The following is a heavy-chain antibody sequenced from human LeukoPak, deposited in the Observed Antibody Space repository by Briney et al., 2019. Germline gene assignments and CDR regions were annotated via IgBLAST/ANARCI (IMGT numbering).Heavy chain of an antibody. D-gene: IGHD3-22*01. V-gene: IGHV3-23*01. CDR1: GFTFSSYG. Sequence: PGGTLRLSCAASGFTFSSYGMSWVRQAPGKGLEWVSAISGSGGSTYYADSVKGRFTISRDNSKNTLYLQMNSLRAEDTAVYYCAKDIGRGGYYYDSSGYYNYWGQGTLVTVSS. CDR2: ISGSGGST. CDR3: AKDIGRGGYYYDSSGYYNY. J-gene: IGHJ4*02.